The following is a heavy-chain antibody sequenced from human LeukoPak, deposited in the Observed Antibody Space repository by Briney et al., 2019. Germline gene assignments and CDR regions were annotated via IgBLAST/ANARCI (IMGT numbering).Heavy chain of an antibody. CDR3: AKSHSVGYRGYFDS. V-gene: IGHV3-23*01. D-gene: IGHD5-18*01. CDR2: ISNSGDNT. CDR1: RFTFTTYA. J-gene: IGHJ4*02. Sequence: GGSLRLSCAASRFTFTTYAMSWVRRAPGKALEWLSTISNSGDNTYYADSVKGRFTISRDNSKNTLSLQMNSLRADDTAVYYCAKSHSVGYRGYFDSWGQGALITVSS.